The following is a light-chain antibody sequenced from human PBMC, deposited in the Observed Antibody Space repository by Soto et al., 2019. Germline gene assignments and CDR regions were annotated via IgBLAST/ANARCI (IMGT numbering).Light chain of an antibody. Sequence: EIVLTQSPGTLSLSPGERATLSCRASQRVGSIYLARYQQKPGQAPRLLLYGTSNSATGIPDRFSGSGSGTDFTLTISRLEPEDFAVYYCQLYSASPFTFGPGTKVDIK. J-gene: IGKJ3*01. V-gene: IGKV3-20*01. CDR1: QRVGSIY. CDR3: QLYSASPFT. CDR2: GTS.